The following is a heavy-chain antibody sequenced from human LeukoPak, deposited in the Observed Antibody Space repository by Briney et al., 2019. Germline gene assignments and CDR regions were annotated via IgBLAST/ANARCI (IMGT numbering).Heavy chain of an antibody. Sequence: PGGSLRLSCAASGFTFSTYWMSWVRQAPGKGLEWVANIKQDGSEKYYVDSVKGRFTISRDNAKNSLYLQMNSLRAEDTAVYYCGRVGAAHPSDYGGYYYFDYWGQGNLVTVSS. CDR2: IKQDGSEK. V-gene: IGHV3-7*03. D-gene: IGHD4-23*01. CDR1: GFTFSTYW. J-gene: IGHJ4*02. CDR3: GRVGAAHPSDYGGYYYFDY.